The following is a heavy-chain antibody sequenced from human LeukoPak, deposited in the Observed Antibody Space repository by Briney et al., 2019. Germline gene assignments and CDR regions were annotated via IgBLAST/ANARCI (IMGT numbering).Heavy chain of an antibody. V-gene: IGHV3-7*01. CDR1: GFTFSSYW. CDR3: ARDPVGAVALDFDY. D-gene: IGHD6-19*01. J-gene: IGHJ4*02. CDR2: IKQDGSEK. Sequence: GGSLRLSCAASGFTFSSYWMSWVRQAPGKGLEWVANIKQDGSEKYYVDSVKGRFTISRDNAKNSLYLQMNSLRAEDTAVYYCARDPVGAVALDFDYWGQGTLVTVSS.